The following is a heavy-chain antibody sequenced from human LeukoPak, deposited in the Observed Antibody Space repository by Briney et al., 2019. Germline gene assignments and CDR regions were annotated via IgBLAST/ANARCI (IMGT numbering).Heavy chain of an antibody. CDR1: GFTFGEYV. D-gene: IGHD3-16*01. CDR2: IRTNTYGGTT. CDR3: SRVPRAGLGDYGYSDH. V-gene: IGHV3-49*04. J-gene: IGHJ4*02. Sequence: PGGSLRLSCAGSGFTFGEYVINWVRQAPGKGLEWVGLIRTNTYGGTTENAASVKGRSTISRDDSKSIAYLQMNSLKTEDTAVYYCSRVPRAGLGDYGYSDHWGQGTLVTVSS.